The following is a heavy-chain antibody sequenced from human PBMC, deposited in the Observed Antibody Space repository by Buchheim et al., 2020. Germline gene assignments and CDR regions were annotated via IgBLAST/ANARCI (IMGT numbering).Heavy chain of an antibody. V-gene: IGHV3-33*08. CDR1: GFTFKNYA. CDR3: ARDRLGGGMDV. Sequence: QVQLLEAGGGVVQPGGSLRLSCAASGFTFKNYAMHWVRQAPGKGLEWVAVIWYDGSNKYYADSVKGRFTISRDNSKNTLYLQMNRLRAEDTAVYYCARDRLGGGMDVWGQGTT. J-gene: IGHJ6*02. CDR2: IWYDGSNK.